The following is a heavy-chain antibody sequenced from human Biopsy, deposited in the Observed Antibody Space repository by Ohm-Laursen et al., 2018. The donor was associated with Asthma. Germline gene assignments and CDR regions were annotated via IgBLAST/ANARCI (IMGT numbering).Heavy chain of an antibody. Sequence: SDTLSLTCHVYPGSFNGFFWTWIRQSPGKGLEWIGETNERGVTNNNPSLKSRVIISIDTYWNRVSLKLTSVTAADTAVYYCARGPELDVWGQGTTVTVSS. J-gene: IGHJ6*02. CDR2: TNERGVT. V-gene: IGHV4-34*01. CDR3: ARGPELDV. CDR1: PGSFNGFF.